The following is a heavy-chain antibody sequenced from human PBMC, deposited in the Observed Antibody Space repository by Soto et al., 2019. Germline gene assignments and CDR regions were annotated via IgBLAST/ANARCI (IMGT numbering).Heavy chain of an antibody. CDR2: IIPIFGTA. V-gene: IGHV1-69*13. CDR1: GGTFSSYA. Sequence: SVKVSCKASGGTFSSYAISWVRQAPGQGLEEKGRIIPIFGTANYAQKFQGRVTITADESTSTAYMELISLRSKDTAVYYCARGPDYGGNEVPFDYWGQGTLVTVSS. CDR3: ARGPDYGGNEVPFDY. J-gene: IGHJ4*02. D-gene: IGHD4-17*01.